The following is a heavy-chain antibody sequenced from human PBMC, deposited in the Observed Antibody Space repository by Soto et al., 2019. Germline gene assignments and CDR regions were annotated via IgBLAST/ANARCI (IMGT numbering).Heavy chain of an antibody. J-gene: IGHJ5*02. CDR2: IAYDGSNK. CDR3: ARELQAGTDNVNWFAP. D-gene: IGHD1-1*01. Sequence: QVQLVESGGGVVQPGRSLRLSCAASGFSISRSAMHWVRQAPGKGLEWVAVIAYDGSNKWYADSAKGRFTISRDNTKNTVSLHMSSLRGEDTAVYYCARELQAGTDNVNWFAPWGQGTLVTVSS. V-gene: IGHV3-30*03. CDR1: GFSISRSA.